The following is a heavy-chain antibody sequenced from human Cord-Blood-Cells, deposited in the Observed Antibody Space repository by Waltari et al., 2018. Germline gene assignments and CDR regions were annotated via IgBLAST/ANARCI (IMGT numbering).Heavy chain of an antibody. CDR1: GFTVSSNY. Sequence: EVQLVESGGGLVQPGGSLRPSCAASGFTVSSNYMSWVRQAPGKGLEWVSVSYSGGSTYYADSVKGRFTISRHHSKNTLYLQMNSLRAEDTAVYYCASTIGSYYDYWGQGTLVTVSS. CDR3: ASTIGSYYDY. J-gene: IGHJ4*02. V-gene: IGHV3-53*04. CDR2: SYSGGST. D-gene: IGHD1-26*01.